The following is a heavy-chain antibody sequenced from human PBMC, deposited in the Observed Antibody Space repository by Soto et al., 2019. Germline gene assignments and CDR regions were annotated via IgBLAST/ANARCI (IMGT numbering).Heavy chain of an antibody. J-gene: IGHJ5*02. D-gene: IGHD1-1*01. CDR3: ARVTTERYNWFDP. CDR1: GYSISSGYY. V-gene: IGHV4-38-2*01. Sequence: SETLPLPCAASGYSISSGYYWGWIRQPPGKGLEWIGRIYHSGSTYYNPSLKSRVTISVDTCKNQFSLKLSSVTAADSVVYYCARVTTERYNWFDPWGQGTLVT. CDR2: IYHSGST.